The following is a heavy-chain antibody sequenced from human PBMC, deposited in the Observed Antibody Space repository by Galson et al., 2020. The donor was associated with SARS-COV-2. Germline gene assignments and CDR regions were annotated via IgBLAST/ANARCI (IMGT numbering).Heavy chain of an antibody. CDR1: GFSLRASGMC. J-gene: IGHJ4*02. D-gene: IGHD6-19*01. CDR2: IDWDDDE. CDR3: ARIDSSGCRGNY. V-gene: IGHV2-70*11. Sequence: ESGPTLVKPTQTLTLTCTFSGFSLRASGMCVNWIRQPQGKALEWLARIDWDDDEYYNTSLKARLTISKDTSKNQVVLTMTNMDPVDTATYYCARIDSSGCRGNYWGQGTLVTVSS.